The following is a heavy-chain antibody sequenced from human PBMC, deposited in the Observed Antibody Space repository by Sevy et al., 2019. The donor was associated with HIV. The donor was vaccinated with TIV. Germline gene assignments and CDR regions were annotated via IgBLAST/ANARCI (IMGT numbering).Heavy chain of an antibody. CDR1: GFIFEDYT. V-gene: IGHV3-15*01. D-gene: IGHD3-3*01. Sequence: GGSLRLSCSASGFIFEDYTLSWFRQVPGKGLEWVGRIKSKTDGGTTDYAAPVKGRFTISTDESKNTLYLQMNSLKTEDTAVYYCTTDTGISDYDFWSGRDDTFDNWGQGTMVTVSS. CDR2: IKSKTDGGTT. J-gene: IGHJ3*02. CDR3: TTDTGISDYDFWSGRDDTFDN.